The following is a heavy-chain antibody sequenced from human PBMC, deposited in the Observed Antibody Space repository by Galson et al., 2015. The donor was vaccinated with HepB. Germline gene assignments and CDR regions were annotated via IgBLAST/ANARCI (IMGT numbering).Heavy chain of an antibody. CDR1: GFTFKNYN. D-gene: IGHD6-19*01. CDR3: ARAVPGHHPGQRTPFDI. V-gene: IGHV3-21*01. CDR2: IGTSSSYI. Sequence: SLRLSCVASGFTFKNYNMNWVRQAPGKGLEWVSSIGTSSSYIFYADSVTGRFTIIRDNAKNSLYLQMSSLRAEDTAVYYCARAVPGHHPGQRTPFDIWGQGTLVTVSS. J-gene: IGHJ3*02.